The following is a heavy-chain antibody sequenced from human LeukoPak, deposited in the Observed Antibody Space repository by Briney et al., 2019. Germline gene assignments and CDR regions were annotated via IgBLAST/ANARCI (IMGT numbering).Heavy chain of an antibody. CDR1: GGSFSGYY. D-gene: IGHD6-13*01. J-gene: IGHJ5*02. CDR2: INHSGST. Sequence: SETLSLTYAVYGGSFSGYYWSWIRQPPGKGLEWIGEINHSGSTNYNPSLKSRVTISVDTSKNQFSLKLSSVTAADTAVYYCASRRTTGYSTNWFDPWGQGTLVTVSS. V-gene: IGHV4-34*01. CDR3: ASRRTTGYSTNWFDP.